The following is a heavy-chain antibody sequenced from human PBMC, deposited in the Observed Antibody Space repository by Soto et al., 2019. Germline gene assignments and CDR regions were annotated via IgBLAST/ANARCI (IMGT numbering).Heavy chain of an antibody. Sequence: ASVKVSCKASGYTFTAYYMHWVRQAPGQGLEWMGWVNPNSGGTNYAQKFQGRVTMTRDTSITTAYMELSRLRSDDTAVYYCARSIAARRTVDYWGQGTLVTVSS. D-gene: IGHD6-6*01. CDR3: ARSIAARRTVDY. V-gene: IGHV1-2*02. J-gene: IGHJ4*01. CDR1: GYTFTAYY. CDR2: VNPNSGGT.